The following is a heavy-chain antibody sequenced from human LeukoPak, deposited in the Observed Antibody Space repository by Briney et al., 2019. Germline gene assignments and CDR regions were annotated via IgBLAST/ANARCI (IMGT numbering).Heavy chain of an antibody. V-gene: IGHV1-69*05. Sequence: SVKVSCKASGGTFSSYAISWVRQAPGQGLEWMGGIIPIFGTPNYAQKFQGRVTITTDESTSTAYMELSSLRSDDTAVYYCARETYGATGGFDPWGQGTLVTVSS. J-gene: IGHJ5*02. CDR3: ARETYGATGGFDP. CDR2: IIPIFGTP. CDR1: GGTFSSYA. D-gene: IGHD1-26*01.